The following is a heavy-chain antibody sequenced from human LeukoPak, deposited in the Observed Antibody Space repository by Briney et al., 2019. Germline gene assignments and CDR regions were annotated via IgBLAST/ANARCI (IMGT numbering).Heavy chain of an antibody. CDR3: VRVGDYYDSGGYQGFDY. Sequence: GGSLRLSCAASGFTFSSYTMNWVRQAPGKGLEWVSSISSSSSYYIYYADSVKGRFTISRDNAKNSVYLQMNSLRDEDTAVYYCVRVGDYYDSGGYQGFDYWGQGTLVTVSS. J-gene: IGHJ4*02. D-gene: IGHD3-22*01. CDR2: ISSSSSYYI. V-gene: IGHV3-21*01. CDR1: GFTFSSYT.